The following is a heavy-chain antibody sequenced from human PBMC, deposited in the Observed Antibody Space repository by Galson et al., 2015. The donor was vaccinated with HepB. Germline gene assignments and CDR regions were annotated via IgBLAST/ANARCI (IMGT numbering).Heavy chain of an antibody. CDR3: ARQSRDPSYYYYGMDV. Sequence: QSGAEVKKPGESLKISCKGSGYSFTSYWIGWVRQMPGKGLEWMGIIYPGDSDTRYSPSFQGQVTISADKSISTAYLQWSSLKASDTAMYYCARQSRDPSYYYYGMDVWGQGTTVTVSS. V-gene: IGHV5-51*01. D-gene: IGHD3-10*01. CDR2: IYPGDSDT. J-gene: IGHJ6*02. CDR1: GYSFTSYW.